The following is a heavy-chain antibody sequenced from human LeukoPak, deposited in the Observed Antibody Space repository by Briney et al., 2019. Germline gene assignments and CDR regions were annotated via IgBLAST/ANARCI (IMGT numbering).Heavy chain of an antibody. J-gene: IGHJ4*02. Sequence: GGSLWLSWAASGFPFNDAWMSWVRQAPGKGLEWVGRVKSKTDGGTTDYAAPVKGRFTISRDDSKTTVYVQMNSLRTEDTAVYYCATLRRGYWGQGTLVTVSS. V-gene: IGHV3-15*01. CDR2: VKSKTDGGTT. CDR3: ATLRRGY. CDR1: GFPFNDAW.